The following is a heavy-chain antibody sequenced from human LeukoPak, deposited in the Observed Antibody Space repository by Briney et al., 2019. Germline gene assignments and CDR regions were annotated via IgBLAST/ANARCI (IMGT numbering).Heavy chain of an antibody. CDR3: AREVAYNSGSYHPFDY. CDR1: GFTVSTSY. Sequence: GGSLRLSCAASGFTVSTSYMSWVRQAPGKGLEWVSVIYSGGSAYYADSVKGRFTISRDNSQNTVYLQMNSLRADDTAVYYCAREVAYNSGSYHPFDYWGQGTLVTVSS. V-gene: IGHV3-66*01. CDR2: IYSGGSA. D-gene: IGHD6-19*01. J-gene: IGHJ4*02.